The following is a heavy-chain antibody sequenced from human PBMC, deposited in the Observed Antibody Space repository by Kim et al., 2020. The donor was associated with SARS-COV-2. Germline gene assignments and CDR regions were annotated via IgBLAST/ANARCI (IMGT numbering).Heavy chain of an antibody. J-gene: IGHJ4*02. CDR3: ANSDGYNDKWGY. D-gene: IGHD3-22*01. CDR2: ISGSGGST. V-gene: IGHV3-23*01. CDR1: GFTFSSYA. Sequence: GGSLRLSCAASGFTFSSYAMSWVRQAPGKGLEWVSAISGSGGSTYYADSVKGRFTISRDNSKNTLYLQMNSLRAEDTAVYYCANSDGYNDKWGYWGQGTLVTVSS.